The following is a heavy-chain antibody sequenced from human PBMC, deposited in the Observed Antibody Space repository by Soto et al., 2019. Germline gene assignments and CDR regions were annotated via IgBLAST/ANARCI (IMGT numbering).Heavy chain of an antibody. D-gene: IGHD3-10*01. Sequence: GGSLRLSCAASGFTFSSYAMSWVRQAPGKGLEWVSVIYSGGSTYYADSVKGRFTISRDNSKNTLYLQMNSLRAEDTAVYYCAGGRYYYGSGSYDYWGQGTLVTVSS. J-gene: IGHJ4*02. CDR3: AGGRYYYGSGSYDY. CDR1: GFTFSSYA. CDR2: IYSGGST. V-gene: IGHV3-66*01.